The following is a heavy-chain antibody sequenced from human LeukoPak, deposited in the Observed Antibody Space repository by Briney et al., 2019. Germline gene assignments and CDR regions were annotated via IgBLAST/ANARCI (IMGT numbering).Heavy chain of an antibody. CDR1: GYTFINHY. Sequence: ASVKVSCKPSGYTFINHYIHWVRQAPGQGLEWMGVIRPTDGSTSYAQNFQGRLSMTNDTSTSTAYMELSSLRSEDTAIYYCTRTINSWFDPWGQGTPVSVSS. J-gene: IGHJ5*02. V-gene: IGHV1-46*01. D-gene: IGHD3-9*01. CDR2: IRPTDGST. CDR3: TRTINSWFDP.